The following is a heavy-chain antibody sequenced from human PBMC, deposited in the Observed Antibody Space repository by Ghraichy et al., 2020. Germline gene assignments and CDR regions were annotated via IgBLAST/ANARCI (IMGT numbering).Heavy chain of an antibody. D-gene: IGHD3-22*01. Sequence: SETLSLTCTVSGGSISSYYWSWVRQPPGKGLEWIGHIHYSRSTNYHPSLKSRVTISIDTSKNQVSLKLSSVTAADTAVYYCARDTYYYDSGGYDDVFDMWGQGTMVTVSS. CDR1: GGSISSYY. CDR2: IHYSRST. J-gene: IGHJ3*02. CDR3: ARDTYYYDSGGYDDVFDM. V-gene: IGHV4-59*01.